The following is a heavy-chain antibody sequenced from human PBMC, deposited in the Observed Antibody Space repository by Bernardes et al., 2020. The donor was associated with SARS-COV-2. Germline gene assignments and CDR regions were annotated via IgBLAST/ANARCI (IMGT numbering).Heavy chain of an antibody. CDR1: GYTFTSYG. J-gene: IGHJ6*02. CDR3: ARDMYSSGWPSTNYYYYYYGMDV. CDR2: ISAYNGNT. Sequence: ASVKVSCKASGYTFTSYGISWVRQAPGQGLEWMGWISAYNGNTNYAQKLQGRVTMTTDTSTSTAYMELRSLRSDDTAVYYCARDMYSSGWPSTNYYYYYYGMDVWGQGTTVTVAS. V-gene: IGHV1-18*01. D-gene: IGHD6-19*01.